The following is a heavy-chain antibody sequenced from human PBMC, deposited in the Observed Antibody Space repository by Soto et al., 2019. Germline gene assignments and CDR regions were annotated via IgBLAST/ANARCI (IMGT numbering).Heavy chain of an antibody. CDR3: ARGEKATLLGGD. CDR1: GGSITDSY. J-gene: IGHJ4*02. D-gene: IGHD2-8*02. CDR2: AYHTGST. V-gene: IGHV4-59*07. Sequence: QVQLQESGPGLVEPSDTLSLTCSVSGGSITDSYWTWIRQPPGKGLEWIGYAYHTGSTNYNPSLKSRVTMSVDMSKTQFFLRLTSVTAADTAVYFCARGEKATLLGGDWGQGILVTVSS.